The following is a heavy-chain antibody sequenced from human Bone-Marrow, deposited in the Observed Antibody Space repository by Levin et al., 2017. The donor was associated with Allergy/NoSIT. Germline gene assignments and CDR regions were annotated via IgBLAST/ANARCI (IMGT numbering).Heavy chain of an antibody. CDR2: IYYSGST. CDR1: GGSISSGGYY. J-gene: IGHJ2*01. V-gene: IGHV4-31*03. CDR3: ARTMKVVVTLRDWYFDL. D-gene: IGHD3-22*01. Sequence: SETLSLTCTVSGGSISSGGYYWSWIRQHPGKGLEWIGYIYYSGSTYYNPSLKSRVTISVDTSKNQFSLKLSSVTAADTAVYYCARTMKVVVTLRDWYFDLWGRGTLVTVSS.